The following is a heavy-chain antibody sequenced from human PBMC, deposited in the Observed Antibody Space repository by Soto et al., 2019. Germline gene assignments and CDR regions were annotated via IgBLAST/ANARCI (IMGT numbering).Heavy chain of an antibody. CDR1: GGTFSSYA. D-gene: IGHD1-26*01. Sequence: SVKVSCKASGGTFSSYAISWVRQAPGQGLEWMGGIIPIFGTANYAQRFQGRVTITADKSTSTAYMELSSLRSEDTAVYYCAGVGAIFNWFDPWGQGTLVTVPQ. CDR2: IIPIFGTA. CDR3: AGVGAIFNWFDP. V-gene: IGHV1-69*06. J-gene: IGHJ5*02.